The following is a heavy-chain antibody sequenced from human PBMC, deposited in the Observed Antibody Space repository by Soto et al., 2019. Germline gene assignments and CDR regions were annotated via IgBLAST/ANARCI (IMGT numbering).Heavy chain of an antibody. J-gene: IGHJ4*01. V-gene: IGHV6-1*01. Sequence: QTLSLTCAITGDSVSSNSAGWSWVRQSPSRGLEWLGRTYYRSKWYYEYAVSVRGRITISPDTSKNQYSLQLNSVTPEDTAVYFCARGEQYSGRIFDYWGQGTLVTVSS. D-gene: IGHD1-26*01. CDR2: TYYRSKWYY. CDR3: ARGEQYSGRIFDY. CDR1: GDSVSSNSAG.